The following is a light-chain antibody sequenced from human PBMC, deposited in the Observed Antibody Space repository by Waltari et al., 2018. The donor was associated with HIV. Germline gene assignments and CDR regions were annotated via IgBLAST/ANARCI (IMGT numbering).Light chain of an antibody. Sequence: QSVLTQSPPASGTPGQRVTISCSGATSNLDSNSVSWYQQVPGTAPQLFMFSNSLRPSGVPDRFSGSKSGTSASLAISGLQSEDEADYYCATWDDTLDGPVFGGGTRLTVL. CDR2: SNS. CDR3: ATWDDTLDGPV. CDR1: TSNLDSNS. V-gene: IGLV1-44*01. J-gene: IGLJ3*02.